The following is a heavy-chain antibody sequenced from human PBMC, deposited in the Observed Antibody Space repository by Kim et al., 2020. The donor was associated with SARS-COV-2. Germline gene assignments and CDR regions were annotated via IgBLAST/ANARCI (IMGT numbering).Heavy chain of an antibody. J-gene: IGHJ6*01. V-gene: IGHV1-3*01. CDR1: GYTFTSYA. CDR2: INAGNGNT. Sequence: ASVKVSCKASGYTFTSYAMHWVRQAPGQRLEWMGWINAGNGNTKYSQKFQGRVTITRDTSASTAYMELSSLRAEDTAVYYCARGGAELRWFGELSGYYYYGMEVWGQGTTVTISS. CDR3: ARGGAELRWFGELSGYYYYGMEV. D-gene: IGHD3-10*01.